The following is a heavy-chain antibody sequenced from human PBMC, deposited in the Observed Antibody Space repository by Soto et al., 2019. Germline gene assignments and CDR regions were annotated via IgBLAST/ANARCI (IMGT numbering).Heavy chain of an antibody. CDR3: EGQPAITVTYFYGMDL. CDR1: GGFISGRTYY. V-gene: IGHV4-39*01. CDR2: IYYSETT. J-gene: IGHJ6*02. D-gene: IGHD4-4*01. Sequence: SETLSLTCTVSGGFISGRTYYWGWIRQPTGKGLDWIASIYYSETTYYNPALKSRISISVDTSKNQVSLNLSSVTAAETSVYYCEGQPAITVTYFYGMDLWGQGTTVTVSS.